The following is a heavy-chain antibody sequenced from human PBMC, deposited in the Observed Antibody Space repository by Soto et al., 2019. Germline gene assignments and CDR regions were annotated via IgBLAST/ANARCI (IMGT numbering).Heavy chain of an antibody. J-gene: IGHJ4*02. Sequence: SETLSLTCTVSVGSISSYYWSWIRQPPGKGLEWIGYIYYSGSTNYNPSLKSRVTISVDTSKNQFSLKLSSVTAADTAVYYCARDYDSSGPYDYWGQGTLVTVSS. CDR3: ARDYDSSGPYDY. CDR1: VGSISSYY. CDR2: IYYSGST. D-gene: IGHD3-22*01. V-gene: IGHV4-59*01.